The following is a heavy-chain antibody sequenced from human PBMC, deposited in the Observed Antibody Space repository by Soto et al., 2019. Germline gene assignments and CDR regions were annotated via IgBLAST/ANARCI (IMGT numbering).Heavy chain of an antibody. CDR1: GFTFSSYG. Sequence: QVQLVESGGGVVQPGRSLRLSCAASGFTFSSYGMHWVRQAPGKGLEWVAVIWYDGSNKYYADSVKGRFTISRDNSKNPLYLQMNSLRDEDTAVYYWARDTYGEYGYPEYYFDYWGQGTLVTVSS. CDR3: ARDTYGEYGYPEYYFDY. CDR2: IWYDGSNK. D-gene: IGHD4-17*01. J-gene: IGHJ4*02. V-gene: IGHV3-33*01.